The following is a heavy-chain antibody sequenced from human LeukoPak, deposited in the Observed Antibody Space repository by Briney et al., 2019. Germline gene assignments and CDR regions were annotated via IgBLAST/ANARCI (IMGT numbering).Heavy chain of an antibody. D-gene: IGHD1-14*01. CDR1: GASISGSGYY. J-gene: IGHJ6*03. CDR3: ATLRTGHYYYYYMDV. Sequence: SETLSLTCTVSGASISGSGYYWGWIRQPPGKGLEWIGEINHSGSTNYNPSLKSRVTISVDTSKNQFSLKLSSVTAADTAVYYCATLRTGHYYYYYMDVWGKGTTVTVSS. V-gene: IGHV4-39*07. CDR2: INHSGST.